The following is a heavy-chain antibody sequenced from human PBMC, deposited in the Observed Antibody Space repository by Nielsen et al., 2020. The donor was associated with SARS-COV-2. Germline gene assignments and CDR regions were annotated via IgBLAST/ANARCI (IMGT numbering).Heavy chain of an antibody. CDR3: ARVRGYSTSGPHQMARRRAYYMDV. J-gene: IGHJ6*03. CDR1: GDSVSSNSAA. Sequence: SQTLSLTCAISGDSVSSNSAAWNWIRQSPSRGLEWLGRTYYRSKWYNDYAVSVKSRITINPDTSKNQFSLQLNSVTPEDTAVYYCARVRGYSTSGPHQMARRRAYYMDVWGKGTTVTVSS. V-gene: IGHV6-1*01. D-gene: IGHD5-12*01. CDR2: TYYRSKWYN.